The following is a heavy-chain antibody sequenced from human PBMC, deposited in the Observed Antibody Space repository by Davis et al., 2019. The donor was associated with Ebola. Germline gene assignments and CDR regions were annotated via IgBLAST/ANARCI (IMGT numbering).Heavy chain of an antibody. Sequence: PGGSLRLSCAASAFTFRTYNMNWVRQAPGKGLEWVASISGSGTYTYYADSVKGRFTISRDNAKNSLSLQLNSLRAEDTAVYYCAKSIVGTFGFDYWGQGTLVTVSS. CDR3: AKSIVGTFGFDY. J-gene: IGHJ4*02. CDR1: AFTFRTYN. V-gene: IGHV3-21*06. D-gene: IGHD3-16*01. CDR2: ISGSGTYT.